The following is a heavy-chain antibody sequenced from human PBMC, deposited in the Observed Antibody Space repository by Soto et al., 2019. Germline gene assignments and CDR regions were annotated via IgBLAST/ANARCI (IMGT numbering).Heavy chain of an antibody. Sequence: GASVKVSCKASGYTFTTYDINWVRQATGQGLEWMGWMNPNSGNAGSAQKFQGRVTMTRNSSTSTAYMELSSLRSEDTAVYYCARGGYCISATCYGYGLDVWGQGTTVTVSS. J-gene: IGHJ6*02. CDR3: ARGGYCISATCYGYGLDV. CDR2: MNPNSGNA. V-gene: IGHV1-8*02. CDR1: GYTFTTYD. D-gene: IGHD2-2*01.